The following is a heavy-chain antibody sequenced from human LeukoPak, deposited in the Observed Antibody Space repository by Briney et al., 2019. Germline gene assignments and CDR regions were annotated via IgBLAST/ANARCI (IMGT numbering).Heavy chain of an antibody. CDR3: ARDLDYYGSGREPFDP. J-gene: IGHJ5*02. CDR1: GYTFTSHG. D-gene: IGHD3-10*01. CDR2: ISVYNGNT. V-gene: IGHV1-18*01. Sequence: GASVKVSCKASGYTFTSHGITWVRQAPGQGLEWMGWISVYNGNTNYAQKVQARVTMTTDTSTSTAYMELRSLRSDDTAVYYCARDLDYYGSGREPFDPWGQGTLVTVSS.